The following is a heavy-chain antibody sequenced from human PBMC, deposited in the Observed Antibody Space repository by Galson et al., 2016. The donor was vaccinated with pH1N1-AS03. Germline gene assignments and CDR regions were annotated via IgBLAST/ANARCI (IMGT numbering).Heavy chain of an antibody. Sequence: FTLSNVWMSWVRQAPGRGLEWVGRIKSKTKRDRTDYAAPVKGRFSISRDDSKNTRYLQMNSLKTEDTAVYYCTAVESGLDHWGQGTLVTVSS. CDR3: TAVESGLDH. V-gene: IGHV3-15*01. CDR2: IKSKTKRDRT. J-gene: IGHJ4*02. CDR1: FTLSNVW.